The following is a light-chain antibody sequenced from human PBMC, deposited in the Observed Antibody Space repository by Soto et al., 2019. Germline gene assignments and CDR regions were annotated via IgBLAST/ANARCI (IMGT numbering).Light chain of an antibody. CDR1: QRIST. V-gene: IGKV3-11*01. Sequence: EIVMTQSPPTLSVSPGERATLSCRASQRISTVAWYQQKPGQAPRLLIYDASKRAPGITARVSGSGSGTDFTLTIIRLEAEDFGVYYCQQRSHWVFGAGTKVDIK. J-gene: IGKJ3*01. CDR3: QQRSHWV. CDR2: DAS.